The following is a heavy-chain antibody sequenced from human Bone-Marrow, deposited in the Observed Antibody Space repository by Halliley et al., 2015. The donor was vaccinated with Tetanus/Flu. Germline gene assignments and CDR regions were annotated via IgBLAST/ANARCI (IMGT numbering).Heavy chain of an antibody. D-gene: IGHD3-3*01. V-gene: IGHV4-39*01. Sequence: TLSLTCTVSGGSISSSSCYWGWIRQPPGKGLEWIGTIYYSGSTFYNPSLESRVTISVDTSKNQFSLKLNSVTAADTAVYYCARLSRGPRFLEWLPFDHWGQGALVTVSS. CDR2: IYYSGST. J-gene: IGHJ4*02. CDR3: ARLSRGPRFLEWLPFDH. CDR1: GGSISSSSCY.